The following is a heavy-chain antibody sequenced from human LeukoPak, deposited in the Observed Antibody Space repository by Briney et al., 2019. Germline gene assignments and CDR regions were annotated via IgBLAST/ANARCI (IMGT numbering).Heavy chain of an antibody. CDR2: IYPGYSDT. V-gene: IGHV5-51*01. D-gene: IGHD6-13*01. J-gene: IGHJ4*02. CDR3: ARFALSSSLDY. Sequence: GESLKISCKVSGYRLTNNWIGWVRQVPGKGLEWMGIIYPGYSDTRYSPSFQGQVTFSVDTSTSTVYLQWSSLKASDTAIYYCARFALSSSLDYWGQGTLVTVSP. CDR1: GYRLTNNW.